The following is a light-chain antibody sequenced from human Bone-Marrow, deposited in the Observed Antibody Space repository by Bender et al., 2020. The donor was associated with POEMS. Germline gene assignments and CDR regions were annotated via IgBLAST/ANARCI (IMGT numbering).Light chain of an antibody. V-gene: IGLV2-14*03. CDR2: DFT. CDR1: DADFYDS. J-gene: IGLJ2*01. CDR3: SSYKRDTTIL. Sequence: DADFYDSVSWYQQHPDQAPKLIIYDFTYRPSGISNRFSGSKSGNTASLTVSGLRAEDEAAYYCSSYKRDTTILFGGGTKLTV.